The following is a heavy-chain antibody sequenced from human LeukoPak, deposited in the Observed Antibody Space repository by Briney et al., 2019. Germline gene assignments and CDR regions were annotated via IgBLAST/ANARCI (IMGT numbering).Heavy chain of an antibody. J-gene: IGHJ5*02. CDR2: IIPIFGTA. CDR1: GYTFTSYD. V-gene: IGHV1-69*05. Sequence: SVKVSCKASGYTFTSYDINWVRQATGQGLEWMGGIIPIFGTANYAQKFQGRVTITTDESTSTAYMELSSLRSEDSAVYYCARDTEYDFWSGSNWFDPWGQGTLVTVSS. D-gene: IGHD3-3*01. CDR3: ARDTEYDFWSGSNWFDP.